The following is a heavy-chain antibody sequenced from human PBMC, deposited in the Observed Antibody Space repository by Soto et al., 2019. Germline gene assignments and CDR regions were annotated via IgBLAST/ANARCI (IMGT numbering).Heavy chain of an antibody. J-gene: IGHJ6*02. V-gene: IGHV3-30-3*01. Sequence: GASLRPSFPPSGSTSRSYAMHGGRQAPGKGLERVAVISYYGSKRYFADSVNGLFTISSNNSKKTPYQQMTSLRAQDTPVYYCARDHNGMDVWGQGTTVTVS. CDR2: ISYYGSKR. CDR1: GSTSRSYA. CDR3: ARDHNGMDV.